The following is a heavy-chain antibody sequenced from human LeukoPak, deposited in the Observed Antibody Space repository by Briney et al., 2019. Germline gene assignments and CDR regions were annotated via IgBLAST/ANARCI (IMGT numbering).Heavy chain of an antibody. Sequence: GGSLRLSCSVYGFTFSSYSINWVRQAPGKGLEWDSSISSSSSYIYYADSVKGRFTISRDNSKNTLYIPMNSLRAEDTAVSYCARDLGRDLWSGDPGAFDIWGQGTMVTVSS. J-gene: IGHJ3*02. CDR3: ARDLGRDLWSGDPGAFDI. D-gene: IGHD3-10*01. CDR2: ISSSSSYI. CDR1: GFTFSSYS. V-gene: IGHV3-21*01.